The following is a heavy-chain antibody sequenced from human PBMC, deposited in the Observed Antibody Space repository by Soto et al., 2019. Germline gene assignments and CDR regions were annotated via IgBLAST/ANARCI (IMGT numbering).Heavy chain of an antibody. V-gene: IGHV3-13*01. D-gene: IGHD6-13*01. J-gene: IGHJ4*02. CDR3: AKSQEIGTHFFDS. Sequence: VGSLRLSCEASGFTFSGFDMHWVRQPTGKGLEWVSSIGTAGDTYYAVSVKGRFTISRDNAKNSLSLQMNSLRAGDMAVYFCAKSQEIGTHFFDSWGQGTQVTVSS. CDR2: IGTAGDT. CDR1: GFTFSGFD.